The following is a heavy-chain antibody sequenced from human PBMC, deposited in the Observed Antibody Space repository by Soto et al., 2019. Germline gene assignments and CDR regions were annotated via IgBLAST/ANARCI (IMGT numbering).Heavy chain of an antibody. J-gene: IGHJ4*02. CDR2: IYYSGST. V-gene: IGHV4-39*01. CDR1: GGSISSSSYY. D-gene: IGHD6-13*01. Sequence: QLQLQESGPGLVKPSETLSLTCTVSGGSISSSSYYWGWIRQPPGKGLEWIGSIYYSGSTYYNPPLKSRVTISVDTSNNQFSLKLSSVTAADTAVYYCARNPGYSSSWTFSLWGQGTLVTVSS. CDR3: ARNPGYSSSWTFSL.